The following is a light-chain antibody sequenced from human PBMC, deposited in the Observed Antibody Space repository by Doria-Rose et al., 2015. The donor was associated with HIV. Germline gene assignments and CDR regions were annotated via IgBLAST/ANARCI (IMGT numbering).Light chain of an antibody. CDR1: QSISTY. V-gene: IGKV1-39*01. CDR3: QQSYSLFT. J-gene: IGKJ3*01. Sequence: DIRVTQSPSSLSASVGDRVTITCRASQSISTYLNWYQHKPGKAPKLLIYAASTLQSGVPSRFRGSGSGTDFTLTISSPRPEDFATYYCQQSYSLFTFGPGTNVDIK. CDR2: AAS.